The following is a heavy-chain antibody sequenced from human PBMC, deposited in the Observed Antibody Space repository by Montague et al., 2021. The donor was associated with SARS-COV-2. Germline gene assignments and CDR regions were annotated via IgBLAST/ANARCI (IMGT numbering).Heavy chain of an antibody. CDR2: ISWDGGDT. V-gene: IGHV3-43D*03. CDR1: GFTFDDYA. CDR3: AKDGSSGNSPYYYYGMDV. Sequence: SLRLSCAASGFTFDDYAMHWVRQTPGKGLEWDSLISWDGGDTFYGDSVKGRFTISRDNSKDSVYLQMTSLRPEDTALYYCAKDGSSGNSPYYYYGMDVWGQGTTVTASS. J-gene: IGHJ6*02. D-gene: IGHD4-23*01.